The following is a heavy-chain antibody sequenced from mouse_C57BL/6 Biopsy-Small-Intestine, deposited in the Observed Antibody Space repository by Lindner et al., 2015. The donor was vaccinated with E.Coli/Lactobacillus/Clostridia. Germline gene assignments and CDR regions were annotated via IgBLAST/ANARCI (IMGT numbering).Heavy chain of an antibody. CDR2: VYPGTNVI. CDR1: GYTFTSYW. CDR3: ATGSSGSWYFDV. Sequence: VQLQESGAELVKPGASVRMSCKASGYTFTSYWITWVRQRPGQGLEWIGDVYPGTNVINYNENFKSKATLTVDTSSSTAFMQISSLTSEDSAVYYCATGSSGSWYFDVWGTGTTVTVSS. J-gene: IGHJ1*03. D-gene: IGHD3-2*02. V-gene: IGHV1-55*01.